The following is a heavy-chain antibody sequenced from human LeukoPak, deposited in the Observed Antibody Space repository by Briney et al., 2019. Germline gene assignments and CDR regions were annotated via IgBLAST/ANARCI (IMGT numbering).Heavy chain of an antibody. CDR1: GFTFSSYA. V-gene: IGHV3-48*03. J-gene: IGHJ6*03. CDR3: ARDPYNGNYGDSYYYYMDV. CDR2: ISSSGSTI. Sequence: GGSLRLSCAASGFTFSSYAMHWVRQAPGKGLEWVSYISSSGSTIYYADSVKGRFTISRDNAKSSLYLQMNSLRAEDTAIYYCARDPYNGNYGDSYYYYMDVWGKGTTVTISS. D-gene: IGHD1-26*01.